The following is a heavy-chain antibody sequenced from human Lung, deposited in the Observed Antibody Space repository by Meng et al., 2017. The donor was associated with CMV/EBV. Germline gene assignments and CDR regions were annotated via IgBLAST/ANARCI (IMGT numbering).Heavy chain of an antibody. CDR1: GGSINSGSYY. CDR2: IYHSGTT. Sequence: SETXSLXXTVSGGSINSGSYYWSWIRQHPAKGLEWIGYIYHSGTTYYNPSLRSRLTMSLDTSKNQFSLKLTSVTAADTAVSYCARDTDSSGYWGWFDPWGQGTXVTVSS. V-gene: IGHV4-31*03. J-gene: IGHJ5*02. CDR3: ARDTDSSGYWGWFDP. D-gene: IGHD3-22*01.